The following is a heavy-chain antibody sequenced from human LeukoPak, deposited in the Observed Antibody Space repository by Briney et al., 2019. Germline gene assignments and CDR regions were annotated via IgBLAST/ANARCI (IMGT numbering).Heavy chain of an antibody. J-gene: IGHJ4*02. CDR3: ARDWGYCSSTSCHVFDY. CDR1: GFTVSSNY. CDR2: IYSDCST. Sequence: GGSLRLSCAASGFTVSSNYMSWVRQAPGKGLEWVSVIYSDCSTYYADSVKGRFTISRDNSKNTLYLQMNSLRAEDTAVYYCARDWGYCSSTSCHVFDYWGQGTLVTVSS. V-gene: IGHV3-53*01. D-gene: IGHD2-2*01.